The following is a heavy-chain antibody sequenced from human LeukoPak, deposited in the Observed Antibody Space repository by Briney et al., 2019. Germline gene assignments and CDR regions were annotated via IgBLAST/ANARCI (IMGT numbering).Heavy chain of an antibody. D-gene: IGHD3-3*01. CDR2: ISYDGSNK. V-gene: IGHV3-30*04. CDR3: AREYYDFWSGYYPPDY. Sequence: PGGSLRLSCAASGFTFSSYAMHWVRQAPGKGLEWVAVISYDGSNKYYADSVKGRFTISRDNSKNTLYLQMNSLRAEDTAVYYCAREYYDFWSGYYPPDYWGQGTLVTVSS. J-gene: IGHJ4*02. CDR1: GFTFSSYA.